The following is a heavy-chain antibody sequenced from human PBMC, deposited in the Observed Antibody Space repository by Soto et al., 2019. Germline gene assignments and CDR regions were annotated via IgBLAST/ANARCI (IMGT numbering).Heavy chain of an antibody. CDR2: ISSSSSYI. D-gene: IGHD1-26*01. V-gene: IGHV3-21*01. CDR1: GFTFSSYS. J-gene: IGHJ4*02. Sequence: GGSLRLSCAASGFTFSSYSMNWVRQAPGKGLEWVSSISSSSSYIYYADSVKGRFTISRDNAKNSLYLQMNSLRAEDTAVYYCARDLRVGATFRSEFDYWGQGTLVTVS. CDR3: ARDLRVGATFRSEFDY.